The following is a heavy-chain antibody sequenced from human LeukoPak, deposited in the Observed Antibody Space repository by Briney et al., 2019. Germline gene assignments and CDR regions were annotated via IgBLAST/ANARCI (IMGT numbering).Heavy chain of an antibody. J-gene: IGHJ4*02. Sequence: ASVKVSCKASGYTFTSYAMYWVRQAPGQRLEWMGWINAGNGNTKYSQKFQGRVTITRDTSASTAYMELSSLRSEDTAVYYCARDNLGYDYDSSGFDYWGQGTLVTVSS. CDR2: INAGNGNT. D-gene: IGHD3-22*01. CDR1: GYTFTSYA. CDR3: ARDNLGYDYDSSGFDY. V-gene: IGHV1-3*01.